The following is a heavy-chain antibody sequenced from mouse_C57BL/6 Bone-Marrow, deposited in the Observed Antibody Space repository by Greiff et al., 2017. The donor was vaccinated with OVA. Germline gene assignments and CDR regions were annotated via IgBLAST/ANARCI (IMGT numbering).Heavy chain of an antibody. D-gene: IGHD2-3*01. J-gene: IGHJ3*01. CDR3: TIDGYYLGAD. CDR1: GYTFTDYE. V-gene: IGHV1-15*01. CDR2: IDPETGGT. Sequence: VQLQQSGAELVRPGASVTLSCKASGYTFTDYEMHWVKQTPVHGLEWIGAIDPETGGTAYNQKFKGKAILTADKSSSTAYMELRSLTSEDSAVYYCTIDGYYLGADWGQGTLVTVSA.